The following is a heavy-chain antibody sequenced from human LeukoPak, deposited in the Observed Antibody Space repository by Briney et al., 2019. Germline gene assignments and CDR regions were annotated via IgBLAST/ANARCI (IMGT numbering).Heavy chain of an antibody. CDR3: AKEGPSGSYTLEYFQH. D-gene: IGHD1-26*01. Sequence: GGSLRLSCAASGFTFSNAWMSRVRQAPGKGLEWVGRIKSKTDGGTTDYAAPVKGRFTISRDDPKNTLYLQMNSLRAEDTAVYYCAKEGPSGSYTLEYFQHWGQGTLVTVSS. CDR1: GFTFSNAW. CDR2: IKSKTDGGTT. V-gene: IGHV3-15*01. J-gene: IGHJ1*01.